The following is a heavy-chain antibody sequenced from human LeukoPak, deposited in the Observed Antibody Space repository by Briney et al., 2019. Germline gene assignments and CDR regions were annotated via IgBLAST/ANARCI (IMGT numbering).Heavy chain of an antibody. J-gene: IGHJ6*04. CDR1: GYTFTGYY. Sequence: GASVKVSCKASGYTFTGYYMHWVRQAPGQGLEWMGWISAYNGNTNYAQKLQGRVTMTTDTSTSTAYMELRSLRSDDTAVYYCARLRITMVRGVPRTYYYYGMDVWGKGTTVTVSS. CDR2: ISAYNGNT. D-gene: IGHD3-10*01. V-gene: IGHV1-18*04. CDR3: ARLRITMVRGVPRTYYYYGMDV.